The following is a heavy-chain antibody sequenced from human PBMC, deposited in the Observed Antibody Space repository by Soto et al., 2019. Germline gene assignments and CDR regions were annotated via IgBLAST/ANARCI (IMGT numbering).Heavy chain of an antibody. D-gene: IGHD1-20*01. CDR1: GGSISSGGYY. Sequence: QVQLQESGPGLVKPSQTLSLTCTVSGGSISSGGYYWSWIRQHPGKGLEWIGYIYYSGSTYSNPSLTSRVTISVDTSKIQFSLKLSSVTAADTAVYYCARVGGINWFDPWGQGTLVTVSS. CDR3: ARVGGINWFDP. CDR2: IYYSGST. V-gene: IGHV4-31*03. J-gene: IGHJ5*02.